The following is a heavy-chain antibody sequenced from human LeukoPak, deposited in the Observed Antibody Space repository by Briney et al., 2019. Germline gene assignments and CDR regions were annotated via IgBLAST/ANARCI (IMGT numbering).Heavy chain of an antibody. Sequence: AGSLRLSCAASGFTFSSYSMNWVRQAPGKGLEWVSYISSSSSTIYYADSVKGRFTISGDNAKNSLYLQMNSLRDEDTAVYYCARDYDSSGYSPSVLVYWGQGTLVTVSS. V-gene: IGHV3-48*02. CDR2: ISSSSSTI. CDR1: GFTFSSYS. D-gene: IGHD3-22*01. J-gene: IGHJ4*02. CDR3: ARDYDSSGYSPSVLVY.